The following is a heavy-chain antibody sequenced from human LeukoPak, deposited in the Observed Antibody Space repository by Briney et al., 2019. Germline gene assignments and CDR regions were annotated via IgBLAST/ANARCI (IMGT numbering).Heavy chain of an antibody. CDR2: ISYDGSNK. V-gene: IGHV3-30*04. CDR1: GFTFSSHA. CDR3: ATGDILTGYYMNY. D-gene: IGHD3-9*01. J-gene: IGHJ4*02. Sequence: GGSLRLSCAASGFTFSSHAMHWVRQAPGKGLEWVAVISYDGSNKYYADSVKGRFTISRDNSKNTLYLQMSSLRSEDTAVYYCATGDILTGYYMNYWGQGTLVTVSS.